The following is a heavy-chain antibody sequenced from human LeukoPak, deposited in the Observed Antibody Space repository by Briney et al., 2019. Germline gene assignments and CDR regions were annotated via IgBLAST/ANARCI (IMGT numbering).Heavy chain of an antibody. J-gene: IGHJ5*02. Sequence: SETLSLTCTVSGGSISSYYWSWIRQPPGKGLEWIGYIYYSGSTNYNPSLKSRVTISVDTSKNQFSLKLSSVTAADTAVYYRARGSWIHWFDPWGQGTLVTVSS. CDR3: ARGSWIHWFDP. D-gene: IGHD5-12*01. CDR2: IYYSGST. V-gene: IGHV4-59*01. CDR1: GGSISSYY.